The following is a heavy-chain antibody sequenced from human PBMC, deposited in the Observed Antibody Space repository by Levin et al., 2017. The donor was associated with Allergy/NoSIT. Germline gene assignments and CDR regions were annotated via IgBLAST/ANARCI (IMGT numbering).Heavy chain of an antibody. J-gene: IGHJ6*03. V-gene: IGHV4-59*01. CDR1: GVAISSDY. D-gene: IGHD2-8*01. CDR2: VFHLGGT. Sequence: SQTLSLTCSVSGVAISSDYWSWIRQPPGRELEWIGYVFHLGGTNYNPSLKSRVTISVDTSKNQFSLQLTSVTTADTAVYYCARERKVGNTGYYMDGWGKGTTVTVSS. CDR3: ARERKVGNTGYYMDG.